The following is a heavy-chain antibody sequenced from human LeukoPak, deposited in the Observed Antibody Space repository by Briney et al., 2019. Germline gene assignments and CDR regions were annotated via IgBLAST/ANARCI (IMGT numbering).Heavy chain of an antibody. D-gene: IGHD3-16*01. Sequence: GRSLRLSCAASGFTFDDYAMHWVRHAPGKGLEWVSGISWNSGRIGYADSVKGRFTISRDNAKNSLYLQMNSLRAEDTALYYCAKDFYRLGEFDAFDLWGQGTMVIVSS. V-gene: IGHV3-9*01. J-gene: IGHJ3*01. CDR3: AKDFYRLGEFDAFDL. CDR2: ISWNSGRI. CDR1: GFTFDDYA.